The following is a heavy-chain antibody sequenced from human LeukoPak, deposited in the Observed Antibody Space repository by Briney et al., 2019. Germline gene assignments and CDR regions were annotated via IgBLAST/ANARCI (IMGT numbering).Heavy chain of an antibody. CDR3: ARSSSTSIYYYAMDV. CDR2: IIPIFGTA. Sequence: SVKVSCKASGGIFSTYPISWVRQAPGQVLEWMGGIIPIFGTANYAQTFQGRVTITADESTTTAHMELSSLRSEDTAVYYCARSSSTSIYYYAMDVWGQGTTVTVSS. D-gene: IGHD2-2*01. CDR1: GGIFSTYP. V-gene: IGHV1-69*13. J-gene: IGHJ6*02.